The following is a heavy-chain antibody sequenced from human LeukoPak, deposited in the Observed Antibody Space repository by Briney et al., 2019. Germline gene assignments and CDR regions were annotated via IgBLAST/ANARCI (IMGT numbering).Heavy chain of an antibody. J-gene: IGHJ4*02. CDR3: ARDRGMGVFDY. D-gene: IGHD6-13*01. CDR1: GGSISSSSYY. V-gene: IGHV4-39*07. Sequence: SEXLSLTCTVSGGSISSSSYYWGWVRQPPGKGLEWIGSIYYSGSTYYNPSLKSRVTISVDTSKNQFSLKLSSVTAADTAVYYCARDRGMGVFDYWGQGTLVTVSS. CDR2: IYYSGST.